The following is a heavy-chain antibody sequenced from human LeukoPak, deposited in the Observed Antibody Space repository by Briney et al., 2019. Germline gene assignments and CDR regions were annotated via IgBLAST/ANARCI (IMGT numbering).Heavy chain of an antibody. J-gene: IGHJ4*02. D-gene: IGHD6-13*01. CDR2: IYYSGSS. V-gene: IGHV4-30-4*01. CDR3: ARGLGSSWYGD. CDR1: GGSISSGDYY. Sequence: PSQTLSLTCTVSGGSISSGDYYWTWIRQPPGKGLEWIGYIYYSGSSYYNPSLRSRLIISVDVSKNQFSLKLSSVTAADTAVYYCARGLGSSWYGDWGQGTLVTVSS.